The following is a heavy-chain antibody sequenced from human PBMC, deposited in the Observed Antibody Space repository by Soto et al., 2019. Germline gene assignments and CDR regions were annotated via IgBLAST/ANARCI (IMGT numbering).Heavy chain of an antibody. D-gene: IGHD4-17*01. CDR1: GGSISSDY. V-gene: IGHV4-59*01. Sequence: PSDTLSLTCTVSGGSISSDYWSWIRQPPGKGLEWIGYIYYSGSTNYNPSLKSRVTVSVDTSKNQFSLKLSSVTAADTAVYYCARENDYGNTGIDYWGQGTPVTVS. J-gene: IGHJ4*02. CDR2: IYYSGST. CDR3: ARENDYGNTGIDY.